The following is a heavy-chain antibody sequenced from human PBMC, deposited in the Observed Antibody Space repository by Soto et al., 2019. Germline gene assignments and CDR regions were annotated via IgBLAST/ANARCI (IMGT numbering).Heavy chain of an antibody. Sequence: GGSLRLSCAASGFTFYAYSMSWVRQAPGKGLEWVSHISTPGDSIYYEDSGRGRFTVSRDNAKSSLYLQMNSLRAEDTAVYYCARRSDYGDYWGQGNLVTVSS. D-gene: IGHD3-3*01. CDR1: GFTFYAYS. J-gene: IGHJ4*02. V-gene: IGHV3-48*01. CDR3: ARRSDYGDY. CDR2: ISTPGDSI.